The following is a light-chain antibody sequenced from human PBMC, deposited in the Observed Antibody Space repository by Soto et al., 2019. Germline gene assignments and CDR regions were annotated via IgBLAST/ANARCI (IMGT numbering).Light chain of an antibody. CDR3: QHYDSSSLYS. CDR1: QSTDTRY. CDR2: GTS. V-gene: IGKV3-20*01. J-gene: IGKJ2*03. Sequence: EIVLTQSPGTLSLSPGERATLSCWTSQSTDTRYIAWYQQRPGQAPRLLIYGTSNRATGIPDRFSGSGSVTDFTLTISRLEPDDFAVYYCQHYDSSSLYSFGQGTKLEIK.